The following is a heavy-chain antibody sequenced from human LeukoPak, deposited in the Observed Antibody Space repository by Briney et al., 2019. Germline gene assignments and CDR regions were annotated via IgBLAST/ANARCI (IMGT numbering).Heavy chain of an antibody. J-gene: IGHJ4*02. V-gene: IGHV4-59*08. CDR1: GGSISSYY. D-gene: IGHD6-19*01. CDR3: AGAKIGVAGFFDN. Sequence: SETPSLTCTVSGGSISSYYWSWIRQPPGKGLEWIGYIYYSGSTNYNPSLKSRVTISVDTSKNQFSLELTSVTAADTAVYYCAGAKIGVAGFFDNWGQGTLVTVSS. CDR2: IYYSGST.